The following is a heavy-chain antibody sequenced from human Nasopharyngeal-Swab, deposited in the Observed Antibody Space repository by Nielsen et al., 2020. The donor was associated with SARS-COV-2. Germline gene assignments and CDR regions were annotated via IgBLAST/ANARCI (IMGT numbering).Heavy chain of an antibody. V-gene: IGHV3-21*01. D-gene: IGHD2-15*01. CDR3: ARGYCSSGNCYAKHYGMDV. Sequence: GGSLRLSCAASGFTFSSYAMSWVRQAPGKGLEWVSSISSSSSDIYYADSVKGRFTISRDSAKNSLYLQMNNLRAEDTAVYYCARGYCSSGNCYAKHYGMDVWGQGTTVTVSS. CDR1: GFTFSSYA. J-gene: IGHJ6*02. CDR2: ISSSSSDI.